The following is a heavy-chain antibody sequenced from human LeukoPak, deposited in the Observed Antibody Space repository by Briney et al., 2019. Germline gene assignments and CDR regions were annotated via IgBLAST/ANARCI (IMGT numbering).Heavy chain of an antibody. J-gene: IGHJ4*02. CDR2: IYYSGST. Sequence: SETLSLTCSVSGGSISSYYWSWIRQPPGKGLEWIVYIYYSGSTNYNPSLKSRVTISVDTSKNQFSLRLSSVAAADTAVYYCARASHDYGDYSHFDYWGQGTLVTVSS. D-gene: IGHD4-17*01. CDR1: GGSISSYY. V-gene: IGHV4-59*12. CDR3: ARASHDYGDYSHFDY.